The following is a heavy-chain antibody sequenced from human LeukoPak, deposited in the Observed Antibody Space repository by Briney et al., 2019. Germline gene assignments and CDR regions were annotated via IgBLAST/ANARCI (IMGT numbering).Heavy chain of an antibody. D-gene: IGHD2/OR15-2a*01. CDR3: AKLRSENFDY. J-gene: IGHJ4*02. CDR1: GFTFSNYA. CDR2: ISGSASST. Sequence: GGSLRLSCAASGFTFSNYAMSWVRQAPGKGLEWVSAISGSASSTYHADSVKGRFTISRDNSKNTLYLQMNSLRAEDTAVYYCAKLRSENFDYWGQGTLVTVSS. V-gene: IGHV3-23*01.